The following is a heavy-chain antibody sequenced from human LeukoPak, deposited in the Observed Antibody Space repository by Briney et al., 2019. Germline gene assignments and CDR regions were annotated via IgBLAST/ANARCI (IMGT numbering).Heavy chain of an antibody. D-gene: IGHD6-19*01. CDR3: ATDRGWFFDN. Sequence: GGSLRLSCAASGFTFSNAWMSWVRQAPGKGLEWVSFIYSGGSTHYSDSVKGRFTISRDNSKNTLYLQMNNLRAEDTAVYYCATDRGWFFDNWGQGTLVTVSS. CDR2: IYSGGST. V-gene: IGHV3-66*02. CDR1: GFTFSNAW. J-gene: IGHJ4*02.